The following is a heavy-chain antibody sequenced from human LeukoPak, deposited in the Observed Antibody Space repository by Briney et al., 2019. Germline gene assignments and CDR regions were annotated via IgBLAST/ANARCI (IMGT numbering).Heavy chain of an antibody. J-gene: IGHJ6*03. CDR3: ARGRGTSGTNRDFYYYYYMDV. D-gene: IGHD2-2*01. CDR2: ISGSNGNT. Sequence: ASVKVSCKASSYMFTRYGISWVRQAPGQGLEWVGWISGSNGNTNYAQKFQGRVSMTADTSAATAYMELSSLRHDDLAVFYCARGRGTSGTNRDFYYYYYMDVWGKGTTVTVSS. V-gene: IGHV1-18*03. CDR1: SYMFTRYG.